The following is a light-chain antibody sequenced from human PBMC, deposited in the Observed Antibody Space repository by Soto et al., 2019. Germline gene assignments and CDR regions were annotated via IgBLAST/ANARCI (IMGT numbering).Light chain of an antibody. Sequence: QSALTQPASGSRSPLHSITVSCTGTSSDVGGYKYVSWYQQHPGKAPKLMIYDVSNRPSGVSNRFSGSKSGNTASLTISGLQAEDEADYYCSSYTSSSTRVFGTGTKVTVL. CDR1: SSDVGGYKY. CDR3: SSYTSSSTRV. V-gene: IGLV2-14*01. J-gene: IGLJ1*01. CDR2: DVS.